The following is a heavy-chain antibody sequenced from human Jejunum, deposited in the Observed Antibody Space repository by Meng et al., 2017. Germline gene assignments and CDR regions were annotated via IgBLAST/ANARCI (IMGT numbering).Heavy chain of an antibody. D-gene: IGHD1-14*01. J-gene: IGHJ4*02. Sequence: GPLQRGGAGFLKPSDPLPLTCAVLGGSFRGYYWTWIRQPPGKGLEWIGEINHNGTPYYNPSLNNRVTMPVATSKNQLSLKLSSVTAADTAVYYCAIGGPGPRLLNWGQGTLVTVSS. CDR1: GGSFRGYY. CDR3: AIGGPGPRLLN. CDR2: INHNGTP. V-gene: IGHV4-34*01.